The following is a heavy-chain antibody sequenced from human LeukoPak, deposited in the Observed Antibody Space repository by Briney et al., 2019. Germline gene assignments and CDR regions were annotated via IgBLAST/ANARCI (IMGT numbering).Heavy chain of an antibody. CDR3: AKARSAWYLFDY. CDR2: ISGSGDNT. D-gene: IGHD6-19*01. J-gene: IGHJ4*02. Sequence: GGSLRLSCAASGFTFSTYAMSWVRQAPGKGLEWVSAISGSGDNTKYADSVKGRFAISRDNSKSTLYLQMNSLRAEDSAIYYCAKARSAWYLFDYWGQGTPVTVSS. CDR1: GFTFSTYA. V-gene: IGHV3-23*01.